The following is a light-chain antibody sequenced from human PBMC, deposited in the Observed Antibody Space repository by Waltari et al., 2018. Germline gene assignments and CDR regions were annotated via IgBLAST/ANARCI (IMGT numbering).Light chain of an antibody. J-gene: IGLJ3*02. CDR3: MIWHSSAWV. Sequence: QAVLTQPSSLSASPGASASLTCTLRSGINVGAYNIYWYQQKPGSPPQYLLRYKSDSDKQQGAGVPSRFSGSKDASANAGILLISGLQSEDEADYYCMIWHSSAWVFGGVTKLTVL. CDR2: YKSDSDK. CDR1: SGINVGAYN. V-gene: IGLV5-45*03.